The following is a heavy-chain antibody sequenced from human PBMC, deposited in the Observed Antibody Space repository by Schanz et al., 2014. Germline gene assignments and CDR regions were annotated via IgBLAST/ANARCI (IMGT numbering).Heavy chain of an antibody. CDR2: ISGTGGDDT. Sequence: EVHLLESGGGLVQPGGSLRLSCAASGLSFGTYAMSWVRQAPGKGLLWVSSISGTGGDDTYYADSVKGRFTISRDNSKNTLFLQMNSLRVEDSAIYYCVRDSFFAFDYWGQGTLVTVSS. V-gene: IGHV3-23*01. CDR3: VRDSFFAFDY. CDR1: GLSFGTYA. J-gene: IGHJ4*02. D-gene: IGHD3-3*01.